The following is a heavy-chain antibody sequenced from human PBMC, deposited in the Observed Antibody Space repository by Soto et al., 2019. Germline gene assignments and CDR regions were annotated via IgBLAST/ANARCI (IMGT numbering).Heavy chain of an antibody. D-gene: IGHD2-2*01. J-gene: IGHJ3*02. CDR3: ASPVQYCSSTSCPLKPDRYAFDI. Sequence: ASVKVSCKASGGTFSSYAISWVRQAPGQGLEWMGGIIPIFGTANYAQKFQGRVTITADESTSTAYMELSSLRSEDTAVYYCASPVQYCSSTSCPLKPDRYAFDIWGQGTMVTVSS. CDR2: IIPIFGTA. CDR1: GGTFSSYA. V-gene: IGHV1-69*13.